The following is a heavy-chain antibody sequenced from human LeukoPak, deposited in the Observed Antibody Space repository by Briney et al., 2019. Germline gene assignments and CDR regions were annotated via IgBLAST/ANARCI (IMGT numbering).Heavy chain of an antibody. CDR3: ARGQLAGYYFDY. CDR1: GGSFSGYY. V-gene: IGHV4-34*01. D-gene: IGHD6-19*01. Sequence: RPSETLCLTCAVYGGSFSGYYWTWIRQPPGKELEWIGEIHHSGSTNYNPSLKSRVSISGDASKNQVSLKLRSVTAADTAVYYCARGQLAGYYFDYWGQGTLVTVSS. J-gene: IGHJ4*02. CDR2: IHHSGST.